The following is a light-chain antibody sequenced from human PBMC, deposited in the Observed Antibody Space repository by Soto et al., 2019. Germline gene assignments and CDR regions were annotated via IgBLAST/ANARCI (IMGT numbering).Light chain of an antibody. CDR1: QSLLYSSNNKNY. CDR3: QQYYSHPPT. CDR2: WAS. V-gene: IGKV4-1*01. J-gene: IGKJ1*01. Sequence: DIVMTQSPDSLAVSLGERATINCKSSQSLLYSSNNKNYLTWYQQKPGQPPKMIIYWASSRKSGVPDRFSGSGSGTDFTLTISSLQAADVAVYYCQQYYSHPPTFGQGTKVEVK.